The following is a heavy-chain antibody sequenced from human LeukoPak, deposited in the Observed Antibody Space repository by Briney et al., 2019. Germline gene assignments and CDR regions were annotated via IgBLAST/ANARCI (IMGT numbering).Heavy chain of an antibody. D-gene: IGHD2-15*01. Sequence: PGGSLRLSCAASGFTFSSCGMHWVRQAPGEGLEWVAVISYDGSEKYYADSVKGRFTISRDNSKNTLYLQMNSLRPEDTAVYYCARWVITAADIDYWGQGTLVTVSS. V-gene: IGHV3-30*03. CDR2: ISYDGSEK. CDR3: ARWVITAADIDY. CDR1: GFTFSSCG. J-gene: IGHJ4*02.